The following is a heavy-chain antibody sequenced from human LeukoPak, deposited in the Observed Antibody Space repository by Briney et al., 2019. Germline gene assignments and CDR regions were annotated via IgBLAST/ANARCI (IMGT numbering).Heavy chain of an antibody. CDR1: GFTFSSYG. J-gene: IGHJ3*02. V-gene: IGHV3-30*03. Sequence: GGSLRLSCAASGFTFSSYGMHWVRQAPGKGLEWVAVISYDGSNKYYADSVKGRFTISRDNSKNTLYLQMNSLRAEDTAVYYCATGDDSSGPFDIWGQGTMVTVSS. CDR2: ISYDGSNK. CDR3: ATGDDSSGPFDI. D-gene: IGHD3-22*01.